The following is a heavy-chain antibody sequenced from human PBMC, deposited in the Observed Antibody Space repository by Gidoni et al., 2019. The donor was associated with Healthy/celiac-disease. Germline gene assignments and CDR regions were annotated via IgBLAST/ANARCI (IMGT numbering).Heavy chain of an antibody. CDR3: ANLRCLGYCSSTHPRG. CDR2: INHSGST. J-gene: IGHJ4*02. D-gene: IGHD2-2*01. CDR1: GGSFSGYY. V-gene: IGHV4-34*01. Sequence: QVQLQQWGAGLLKPSETLSLTCAVYGGSFSGYYWSWIRQPPGKGLEWIGEINHSGSTNYNPSLKSRVTISVDTSKNQFSLKLSSVTAADTAVYYCANLRCLGYCSSTHPRGWGQGTLVTVSS.